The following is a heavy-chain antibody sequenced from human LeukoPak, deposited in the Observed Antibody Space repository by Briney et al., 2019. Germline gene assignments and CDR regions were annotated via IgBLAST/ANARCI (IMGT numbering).Heavy chain of an antibody. V-gene: IGHV3-74*01. Sequence: GGSLRLSCAASGFTFSNYWIRWVRQAPGKGLVWVSRINPAGNYVNYADSVKGRFTISRDNAKNTVYLQMNRLRAEDTALFYCVRDWDHFDFDSWGQGTLVIVSS. J-gene: IGHJ5*01. CDR2: INPAGNYV. CDR3: VRDWDHFDFDS. CDR1: GFTFSNYW. D-gene: IGHD1-26*01.